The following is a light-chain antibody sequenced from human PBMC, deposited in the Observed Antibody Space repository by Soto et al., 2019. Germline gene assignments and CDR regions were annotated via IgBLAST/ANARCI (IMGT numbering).Light chain of an antibody. V-gene: IGLV3-21*04. CDR2: YDS. Sequence: SSELTQPPSVSVAPGKTASITCGGNNIGSKSVHWYRQKPGQAPVLVIYYDSDRPSGIPERFSGSNSGNTATLTISRVEAGDEADYYCQVWDSSSDPVVFGGGTKLTVL. CDR3: QVWDSSSDPVV. J-gene: IGLJ2*01. CDR1: NIGSKS.